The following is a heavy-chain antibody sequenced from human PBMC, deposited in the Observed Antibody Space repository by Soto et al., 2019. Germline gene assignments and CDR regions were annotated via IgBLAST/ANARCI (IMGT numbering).Heavy chain of an antibody. CDR3: ASQQQRLLGGVSSYWDH. CDR2: VSPDGNQK. D-gene: IGHD3-16*01. J-gene: IGHJ4*02. Sequence: QVVVTESGGSVVQPGKSLRLSCVASGFTLNKFPTHWVRQAPGKGLEWVAIVSPDGNQKSYADSVQGRFFISRDNSKKTVYLQMNDLRREDTALYYCASQQQRLLGGVSSYWDHWGLGTLVIVSS. CDR1: GFTLNKFP. V-gene: IGHV3-30-3*01.